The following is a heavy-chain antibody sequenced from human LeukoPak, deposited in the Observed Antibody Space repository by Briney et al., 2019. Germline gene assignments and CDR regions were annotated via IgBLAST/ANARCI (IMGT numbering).Heavy chain of an antibody. J-gene: IGHJ4*02. CDR3: VRPRGDYEGFDY. CDR1: GFTFSGYS. V-gene: IGHV3-21*01. Sequence: RPGGSLRLSCAASGFTFSGYSMNGVRQAPGKGREWVSSISSSSSYIYYADSVKGRFTISRDNAKNSLYLQMNSLRAEDTAVYYCVRPRGDYEGFDYWGQGTLVTVSS. CDR2: ISSSSSYI. D-gene: IGHD4-17*01.